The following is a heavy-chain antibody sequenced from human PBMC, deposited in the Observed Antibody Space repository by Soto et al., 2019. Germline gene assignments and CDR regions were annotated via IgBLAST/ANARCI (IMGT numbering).Heavy chain of an antibody. CDR2: IYYSGST. D-gene: IGHD2-2*01. Sequence: PTETLSLTCTVSGGSLSRYYWSWIRQPPGKGLEWIGYIYYSGSTNYNPSLKSRVTISVDTSKNQFSLKLSSVTAADTAVYYCARLRYQLPHYFDYWGQGTLVTVSS. CDR1: GGSLSRYY. J-gene: IGHJ4*02. V-gene: IGHV4-59*12. CDR3: ARLRYQLPHYFDY.